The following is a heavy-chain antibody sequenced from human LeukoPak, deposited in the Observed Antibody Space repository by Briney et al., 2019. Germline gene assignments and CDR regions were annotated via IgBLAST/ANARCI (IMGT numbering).Heavy chain of an antibody. Sequence: SETLSLTCTVSGGSISSSSYYWGWIRQPPGKGLEWIGEINHSGSTNYNPSLKSRVTISVDTSKNQFSLKLSSVTAADTAVYYCARASLYGSGMYYYYYYMDVWGKGTTVTVSS. V-gene: IGHV4-39*07. CDR2: INHSGST. D-gene: IGHD3-10*01. J-gene: IGHJ6*03. CDR3: ARASLYGSGMYYYYYYMDV. CDR1: GGSISSSSYY.